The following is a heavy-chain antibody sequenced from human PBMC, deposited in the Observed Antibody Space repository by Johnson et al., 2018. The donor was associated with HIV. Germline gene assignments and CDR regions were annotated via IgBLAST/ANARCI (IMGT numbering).Heavy chain of an antibody. CDR3: ARHKGQQYDTFDI. Sequence: QEQLVESGGGVVQPGRSLRLSCAASGFTFSSYPMHWVRQAPGQGLEWVAIISSDGGSKYYADSVKGRFTISRDNSKNTLFLLMSSLRAGDTAVYYCARHKGQQYDTFDIWGQGTMVTVSS. V-gene: IGHV3-30*04. D-gene: IGHD6-13*01. CDR1: GFTFSSYP. J-gene: IGHJ3*02. CDR2: ISSDGGSK.